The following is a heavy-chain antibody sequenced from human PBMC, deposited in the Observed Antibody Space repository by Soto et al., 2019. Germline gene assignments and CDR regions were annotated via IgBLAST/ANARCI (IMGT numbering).Heavy chain of an antibody. J-gene: IGHJ6*02. D-gene: IGHD3-16*01. Sequence: QVQLVQSGDEVKKPGASVKVSSKASGYIFVNYGIAWVRQAPRQGLEWMGWIGPYTGNTHSASKVQGRLTMTTDTSTSTAYMDLGSLTSDDTAVYYCVMVDNYVTPTPQDVWGQGTTVTVSS. CDR1: GYIFVNYG. CDR3: VMVDNYVTPTPQDV. V-gene: IGHV1-18*01. CDR2: IGPYTGNT.